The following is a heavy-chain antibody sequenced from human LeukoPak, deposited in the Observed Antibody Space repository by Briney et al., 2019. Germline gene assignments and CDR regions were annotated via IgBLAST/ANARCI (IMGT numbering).Heavy chain of an antibody. CDR3: ARYTNCTSTSCFSSWFDP. CDR2: VYSSGST. V-gene: IGHV4-59*08. CDR1: GVSISRYY. D-gene: IGHD2-2*01. J-gene: IGHJ5*02. Sequence: SETLSLTCTVSGVSISRYYWSWIRQPPGKGLEWIGYVYSSGSTRYNPSLKSRVTISVDTSKNHFSLKLTSVTAADTAVYYCARYTNCTSTSCFSSWFDPWGQGTLVTVTS.